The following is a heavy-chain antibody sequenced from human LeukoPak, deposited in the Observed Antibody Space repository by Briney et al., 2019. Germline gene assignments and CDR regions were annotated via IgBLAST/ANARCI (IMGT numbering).Heavy chain of an antibody. CDR2: ISRSGGTT. CDR3: ARRRDYYYYMDV. CDR1: GFIFSDYD. Sequence: GGHLRLSCAASGFIFSDYDMRWLRQAPGKGLEWVSHISRSGGTTYYADSVKGRFTISRDNAKNSLYLQMDSLRVEDTAVYYCARRRDYYYYMDVWGKGTTVTVSS. V-gene: IGHV3-11*04. J-gene: IGHJ6*03.